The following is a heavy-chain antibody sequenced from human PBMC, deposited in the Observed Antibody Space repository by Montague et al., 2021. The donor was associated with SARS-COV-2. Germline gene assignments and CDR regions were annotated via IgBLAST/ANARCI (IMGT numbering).Heavy chain of an antibody. Sequence: SETLSLTCSVSGGSISSNYWSWIRQPPGKGLEWIGYIYYSGSTNYNPSXXSRVTISVDTSKNQFSLKLSSVTAADTAVYYCARHVDSYGPYYFDYWGQGTLVTVSS. CDR3: ARHVDSYGPYYFDY. J-gene: IGHJ4*02. D-gene: IGHD5-18*01. CDR1: GGSISSNY. CDR2: IYYSGST. V-gene: IGHV4-59*08.